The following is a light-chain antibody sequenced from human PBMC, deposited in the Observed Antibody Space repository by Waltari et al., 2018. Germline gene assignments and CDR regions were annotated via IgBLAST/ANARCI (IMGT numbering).Light chain of an antibody. CDR3: MQALIAPYT. CDR2: LGS. V-gene: IGKV2-28*01. Sequence: DIVMTQSPLSVPVTPGESASISCRSSHSLLHSTGYNYFDWYLQKPGQSPQLLIYLGSHRASGVPDRFSGSGSGTDFTLKISSVEAEDVGVYYCMQALIAPYTFGQGTKLEIK. J-gene: IGKJ2*01. CDR1: HSLLHSTGYNY.